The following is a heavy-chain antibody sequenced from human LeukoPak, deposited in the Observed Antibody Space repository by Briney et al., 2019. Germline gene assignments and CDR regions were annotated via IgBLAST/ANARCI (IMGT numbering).Heavy chain of an antibody. D-gene: IGHD4-17*01. Sequence: GGSLRLSCAASGFTFSSYAMSWVRQAPGKGLEWVSSISDSGGRTYHADSVKGRFTISRDNSKNTLYLQMNSLRAEDTAVYYCATSYGDYGYYYYMDVWGKGTTVTVSS. CDR2: ISDSGGRT. V-gene: IGHV3-23*01. CDR1: GFTFSSYA. CDR3: ATSYGDYGYYYYMDV. J-gene: IGHJ6*03.